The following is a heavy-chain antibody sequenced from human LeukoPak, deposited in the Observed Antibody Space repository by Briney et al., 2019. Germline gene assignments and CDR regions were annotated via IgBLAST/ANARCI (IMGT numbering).Heavy chain of an antibody. CDR3: AKSGYSYGADAFDI. CDR1: GGSVSDYY. D-gene: IGHD5-18*01. V-gene: IGHV4-59*02. Sequence: SETLSLTCTISGGSVSDYYWSWIRQSPGKGLEWIGYIYHTGSTSYSPSLKSRVTISADTSKNQFSLKLYSVTAADTAVYYCAKSGYSYGADAFDIWGQGTMVTVSS. CDR2: IYHTGST. J-gene: IGHJ3*02.